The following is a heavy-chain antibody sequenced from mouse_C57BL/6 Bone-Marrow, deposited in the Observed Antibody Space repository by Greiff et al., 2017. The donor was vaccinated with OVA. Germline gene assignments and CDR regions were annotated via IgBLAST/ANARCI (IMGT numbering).Heavy chain of an antibody. CDR2: IYPGGGYT. CDR3: ATYYYGRFDY. J-gene: IGHJ2*01. CDR1: GYTFTNYW. Sequence: VQLQQSGAELVRPGTSVKMSCKASGYTFTNYWIGWAKQRPGHGLEWIGDIYPGGGYTNYNEKFKGKATLTADKSSSAAYMQFSSLTSEDSAIYYCATYYYGRFDYWGQGTTLTVSS. V-gene: IGHV1-63*01. D-gene: IGHD1-1*01.